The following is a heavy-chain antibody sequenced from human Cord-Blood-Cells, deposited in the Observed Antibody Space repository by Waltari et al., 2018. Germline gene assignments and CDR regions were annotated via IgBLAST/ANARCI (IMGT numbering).Heavy chain of an antibody. Sequence: EVQLVESGGAVVQPGGSLRPPCAAPGFPFHDYTMHWVRQAPGKGLEWVSLISWDGGSTYYADSVKGRFTISRDNSKNSLYLQMNSLRTEDTALYYCAKDKGGSSSWFDYWGQGTLVTVSS. V-gene: IGHV3-43*01. J-gene: IGHJ4*02. D-gene: IGHD6-13*01. CDR3: AKDKGGSSSWFDY. CDR2: ISWDGGST. CDR1: GFPFHDYT.